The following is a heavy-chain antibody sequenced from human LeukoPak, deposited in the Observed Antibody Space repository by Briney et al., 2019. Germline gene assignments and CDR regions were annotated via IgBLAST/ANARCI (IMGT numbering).Heavy chain of an antibody. Sequence: PGGSLRLSCAASGFTFSTFAMIWVRQPPGKGLEWVSSIFPSGGEIHYADSGRGRFTISRDNSKSTLSLQMNSLRAEDTAIYYCATYRQVLLPFESWGQGTLVTVSS. D-gene: IGHD2-8*02. V-gene: IGHV3-23*01. CDR3: ATYRQVLLPFES. J-gene: IGHJ4*02. CDR1: GFTFSTFA. CDR2: IFPSGGEI.